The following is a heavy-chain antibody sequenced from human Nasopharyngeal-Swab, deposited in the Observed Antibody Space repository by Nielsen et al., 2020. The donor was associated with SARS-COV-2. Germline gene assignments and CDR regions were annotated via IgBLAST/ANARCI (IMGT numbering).Heavy chain of an antibody. V-gene: IGHV1-2*06. CDR3: ARDGPSQYYDILTGSGRDYYYYYMDV. D-gene: IGHD3-9*01. Sequence: WVRQAPGQGLEWMGRINPNSGGTNYSQKFQGRVTITRDTSASTAYMELSSLRSEDTAVYYCARDGPSQYYDILTGSGRDYYYYYMDVWGKGTTVTVSS. J-gene: IGHJ6*03. CDR2: INPNSGGT.